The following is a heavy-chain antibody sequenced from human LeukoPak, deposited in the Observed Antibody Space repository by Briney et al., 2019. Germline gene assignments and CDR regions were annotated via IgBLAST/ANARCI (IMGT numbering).Heavy chain of an antibody. V-gene: IGHV3-48*03. Sequence: GGSLRLSRAASLFTLSSYEMNWVRQAPGKGLEGVSYISSCGSTIYCADAVKGQFTISRDNAKTSLYLQMHRLRAQGTAVYYCGSELLWFGESIMVVWGKKTTVTVSS. J-gene: IGHJ6*04. CDR3: GSELLWFGESIMVV. CDR1: LFTLSSYE. CDR2: ISSCGSTI. D-gene: IGHD3-10*01.